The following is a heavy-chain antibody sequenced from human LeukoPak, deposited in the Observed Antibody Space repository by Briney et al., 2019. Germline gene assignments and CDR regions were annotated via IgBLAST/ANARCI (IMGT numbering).Heavy chain of an antibody. CDR1: GFTFSSYW. CDR2: ISGSGGST. CDR3: AKDYGKVSGFDY. Sequence: PGGSLRLSCAASGFTFSSYWMHWVRQAPGKGLVWVSAISGSGGSTYYADSVKGRFTISRDNSKNTLYLQMNSLRAEDTAIYYCAKDYGKVSGFDYWGQGTLVTVSS. V-gene: IGHV3-23*01. J-gene: IGHJ4*02. D-gene: IGHD4-17*01.